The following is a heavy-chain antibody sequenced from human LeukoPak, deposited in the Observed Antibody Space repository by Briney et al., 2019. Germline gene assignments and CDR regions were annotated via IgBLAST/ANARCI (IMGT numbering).Heavy chain of an antibody. D-gene: IGHD6-13*01. CDR2: ISSSSSYI. CDR1: GFTFSSYS. CDR3: ARSIAAAPPDY. Sequence: GGSLRLSCAASGFTFSSYSMNWVRQAPGKGLEWVSSISSSSSYIYYADSVKGRFTISRDNAKNSLYLQMNSLRAEDTAVYYCARSIAAAPPDYWGQGTLVTVSS. V-gene: IGHV3-21*01. J-gene: IGHJ4*02.